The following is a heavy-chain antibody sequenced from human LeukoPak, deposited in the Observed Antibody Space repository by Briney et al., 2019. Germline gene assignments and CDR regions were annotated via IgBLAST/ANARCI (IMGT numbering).Heavy chain of an antibody. CDR1: GLTVSSSS. J-gene: IGHJ4*02. CDR3: ARASYSSWTFFEY. D-gene: IGHD6-6*01. V-gene: IGHV3-53*01. Sequence: GGSLRLSCAASGLTVSSSSLSWVRQAPGKGLEWVSLITSGGNKYYADSVRGRFTVSRDNSKNTLFLQMNSLRADDTAVYYCARASYSSWTFFEYWGQGTLVTVSS. CDR2: ITSGGNK.